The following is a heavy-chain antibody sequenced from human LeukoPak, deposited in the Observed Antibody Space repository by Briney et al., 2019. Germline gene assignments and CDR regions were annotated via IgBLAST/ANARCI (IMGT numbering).Heavy chain of an antibody. V-gene: IGHV3-48*03. D-gene: IGHD3-10*02. CDR2: ISSSGSTI. J-gene: IGHJ6*04. CDR1: GFTFSGYE. CDR3: AELGITMIGGV. Sequence: GGSLRLSRAASGFTFSGYEMNWVGQAPGKGLEWVSYISSSGSTIYYADSVKGRFTISRDNAKNSLYLQMNSLRAEDTAVYYCAELGITMIGGVWGKGTTVTISS.